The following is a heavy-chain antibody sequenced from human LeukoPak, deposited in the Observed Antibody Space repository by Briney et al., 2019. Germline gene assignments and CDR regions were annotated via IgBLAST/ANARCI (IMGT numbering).Heavy chain of an antibody. V-gene: IGHV3-23*01. J-gene: IGHJ4*02. CDR1: GFTFSSYA. Sequence: GGSLRLSCAASGFTFSSYAMSGVRQAPGKGLEWVSVISVSGDNTYYADSVKGRFTISGDNSKNTLYLQMNSLRAEDTAVYYCAKRQSGWYNDYWGQGTLVTVSS. D-gene: IGHD6-19*01. CDR2: ISVSGDNT. CDR3: AKRQSGWYNDY.